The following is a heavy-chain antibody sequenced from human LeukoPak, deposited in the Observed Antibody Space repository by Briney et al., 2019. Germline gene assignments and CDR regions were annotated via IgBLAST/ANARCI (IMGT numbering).Heavy chain of an antibody. CDR2: ISWNSGSI. Sequence: GGSLRLSCAASGFTFNIYAISWVRQAPGKGLEWVSGISWNSGSIGYADSVKGRFTISRDNAKNSLYLQMNSLRAEDTALYYCAKDTDGAAAGTTWGHWGQGTLVTVSS. V-gene: IGHV3-9*01. CDR1: GFTFNIYA. J-gene: IGHJ4*02. CDR3: AKDTDGAAAGTTWGH. D-gene: IGHD6-13*01.